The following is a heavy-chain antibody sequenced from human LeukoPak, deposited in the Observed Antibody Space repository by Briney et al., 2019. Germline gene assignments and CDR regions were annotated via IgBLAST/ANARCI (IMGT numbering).Heavy chain of an antibody. CDR1: GGSISSSSYY. V-gene: IGHV4-39*01. D-gene: IGHD3-10*01. J-gene: IGHJ4*02. CDR3: ASQPGDYYGSGSYRYFDY. CDR2: IYYSGST. Sequence: SETLSLTCTVSGGSISSSSYYWGWIRQPPGKGLEWIGSIYYSGSTYYNPSLKSRVTISVDTSKNQFSLKLSSVTAADTAVYYCASQPGDYYGSGSYRYFDYWGQGTLVTVSS.